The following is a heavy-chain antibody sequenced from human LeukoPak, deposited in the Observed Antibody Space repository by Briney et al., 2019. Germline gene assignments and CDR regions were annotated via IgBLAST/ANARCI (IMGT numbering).Heavy chain of an antibody. CDR2: INTDGSTT. CDR1: GFTFSSYW. D-gene: IGHD3-10*01. CDR3: AKDLDAMVRGVVPY. J-gene: IGHJ4*02. V-gene: IGHV3-74*01. Sequence: GGSLRLSCAASGFTFSSYWMHWVRQVPGKGLVWVSRINTDGSTTTYADSVKGRFTISRDNAKSTLYLQMGSLRAEDTAVYYCAKDLDAMVRGVVPYWGQGTQVTVSS.